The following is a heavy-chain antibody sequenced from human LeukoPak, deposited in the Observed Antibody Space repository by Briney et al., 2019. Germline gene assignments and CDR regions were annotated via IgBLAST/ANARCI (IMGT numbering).Heavy chain of an antibody. D-gene: IGHD3-22*01. CDR3: AKDLLYGYDSSGYDAFDI. Sequence: QSGGSLRLSCAASGFTFSSYAMSWVRQAPGKGLEWVSAISGSGGSTYYADSVKGRFTISRDNSKNTLYLQMNSLRAEDTAVYYCAKDLLYGYDSSGYDAFDIWGQGTMVTVSS. CDR2: ISGSGGST. J-gene: IGHJ3*02. CDR1: GFTFSSYA. V-gene: IGHV3-23*01.